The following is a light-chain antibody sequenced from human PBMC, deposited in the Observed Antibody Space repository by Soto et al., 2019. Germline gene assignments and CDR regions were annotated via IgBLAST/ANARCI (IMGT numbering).Light chain of an antibody. CDR1: SSDVGGYNY. V-gene: IGLV2-11*01. J-gene: IGLJ1*01. CDR2: EVN. CDR3: CSYAGSYTYV. Sequence: QSALTQPASVSGSPGQSITISCTGTSSDVGGYNYVSWYQQHPGKAPKVMIYEVNKRPSGVPDRFSGSKSGNTASLTISGLQPEDEADYYCCSYAGSYTYVFGAGTKVTVL.